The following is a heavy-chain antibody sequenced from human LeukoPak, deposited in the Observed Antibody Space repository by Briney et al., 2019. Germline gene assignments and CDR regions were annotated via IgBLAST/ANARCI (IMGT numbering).Heavy chain of an antibody. V-gene: IGHV2-5*02. J-gene: IGHJ3*02. CDR1: GFSLSSSGVG. CDR2: IFWDDDR. Sequence: SGPTLVKPTQTLTLTCTFSGFSLSSSGVGVGWIRQPPGKALEWLAVIFWDDDRRYSPSVKSRLTITKDTAKNQVLLTMTDLDPVDTATYYYARPYYYGSGYYASAFDIWGQGTVVTVSS. CDR3: ARPYYYGSGYYASAFDI. D-gene: IGHD3-10*01.